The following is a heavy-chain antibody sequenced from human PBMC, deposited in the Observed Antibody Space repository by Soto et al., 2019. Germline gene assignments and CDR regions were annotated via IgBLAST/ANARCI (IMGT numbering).Heavy chain of an antibody. Sequence: ASVKVSCKASGYTFTSYGIGWVRQAPGQGLEWMGWISAYNGNTNYAQKLQGRVTMTTDTSTSTAYMELRSLRSDDTAVYYCARDRTNRRVYPRSFDPWGQGTLVTVSS. V-gene: IGHV1-18*01. CDR3: ARDRTNRRVYPRSFDP. CDR2: ISAYNGNT. J-gene: IGHJ5*02. D-gene: IGHD6-6*01. CDR1: GYTFTSYG.